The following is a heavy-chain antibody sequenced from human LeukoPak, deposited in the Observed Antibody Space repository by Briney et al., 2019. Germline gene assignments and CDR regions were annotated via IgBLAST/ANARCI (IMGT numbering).Heavy chain of an antibody. J-gene: IGHJ3*02. CDR2: IYHTGST. CDR3: ARAARDVFDI. Sequence: SQTLSLTCTVSDGSITSGDYYWTWIRQPPGRGLEWIGYIYHTGSTYYNPSLESRVTISLDTSKSQFSLKLNSVTAADTAVYYCARAARDVFDIWGQGTMVTVSS. V-gene: IGHV4-30-2*01. CDR1: DGSITSGDYY.